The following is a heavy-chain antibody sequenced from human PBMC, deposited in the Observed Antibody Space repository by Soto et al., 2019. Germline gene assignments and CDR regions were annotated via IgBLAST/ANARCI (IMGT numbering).Heavy chain of an antibody. CDR3: ARDEDGSGTSTYYYGMDV. CDR2: IWYDGSNK. D-gene: IGHD3-10*01. CDR1: GFTFSSYG. Sequence: PGGSLRLSCAASGFTFSSYGMHWVRQAPGKGLEWVAVIWYDGSNKYYADSVKGRFTISRDNSKNTMYLQMNSLRAEDTAVYYCARDEDGSGTSTYYYGMDVWGQGTTVTVSS. J-gene: IGHJ6*02. V-gene: IGHV3-33*01.